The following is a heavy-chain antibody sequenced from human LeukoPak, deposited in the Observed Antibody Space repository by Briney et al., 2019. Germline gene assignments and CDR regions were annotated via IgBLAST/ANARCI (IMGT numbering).Heavy chain of an antibody. J-gene: IGHJ4*02. D-gene: IGHD3-22*01. CDR3: AKGLGPERISMMGDY. CDR2: ISGSGGNT. V-gene: IGHV3-23*01. CDR1: GFTFSSYA. Sequence: GGSLRLSCAASGFTFSSYAMSWVRQAPGKGLERVSAISGSGGNTCYADSVRGRFTISRDNSENTLYLQMNSLRAEDTAVYYCAKGLGPERISMMGDYWGQGTLVTVSS.